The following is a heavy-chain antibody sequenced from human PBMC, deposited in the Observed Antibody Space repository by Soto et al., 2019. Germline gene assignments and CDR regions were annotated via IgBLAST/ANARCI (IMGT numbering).Heavy chain of an antibody. V-gene: IGHV1-18*04. CDR2: ISAYNGNT. J-gene: IGHJ6*02. Sequence: ASVKVSCKASGYTFTSYGISWVRQAPGQGLEWMGWISAYNGNTNYAQKLQGRVTMTTDTSTSTAYMELRSLRSDDTAVYYCASRKGGVMPYYYYYGMDVWGQGTTVTVSS. D-gene: IGHD3-16*01. CDR3: ASRKGGVMPYYYYYGMDV. CDR1: GYTFTSYG.